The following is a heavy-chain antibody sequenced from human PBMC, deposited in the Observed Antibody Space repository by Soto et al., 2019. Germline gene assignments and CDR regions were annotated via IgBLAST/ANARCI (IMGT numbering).Heavy chain of an antibody. CDR3: ARSNGWLVVN. CDR2: ISATSDST. J-gene: IGHJ4*02. D-gene: IGHD5-12*01. V-gene: IGHV3-23*01. Sequence: GGSLRLSCAASGFTFSTYAMHWVRQAPGKGLEWVSLISATSDSTYYADSVKGRFTISRDNSKNTVYLQMNSLRAEDTAIYYCARSNGWLVVNWGQGTLVTVSS. CDR1: GFTFSTYA.